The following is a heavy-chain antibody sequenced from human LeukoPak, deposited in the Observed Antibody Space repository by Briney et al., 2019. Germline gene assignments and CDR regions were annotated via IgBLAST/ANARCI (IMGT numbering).Heavy chain of an antibody. Sequence: ASVKVSCKASGGTFSSYAISWVRQAPGQGLEWMGGIIPILGTANYAQKFQGRVTITADKSTSTAYMELSSLRSEDTAVYYCAIEFATVVVSAVISAFDIWGQGTMVTVSS. D-gene: IGHD2-2*02. CDR2: IIPILGTA. CDR3: AIEFATVVVSAVISAFDI. V-gene: IGHV1-69*10. CDR1: GGTFSSYA. J-gene: IGHJ3*02.